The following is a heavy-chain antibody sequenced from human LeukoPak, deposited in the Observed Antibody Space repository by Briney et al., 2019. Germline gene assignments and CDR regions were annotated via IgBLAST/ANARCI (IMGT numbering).Heavy chain of an antibody. CDR3: ARDYYDSSGYYQVSY. Sequence: PGGSLRLSCAASRFTFSSYSMHWVPQAPGKGLEWVADISYDGSNKDFADSLKGRFTISRDNSKNTLYLQMNSLRAEDTAVYYCARDYYDSSGYYQVSYWGQGTLVTVSS. D-gene: IGHD3-22*01. CDR2: ISYDGSNK. V-gene: IGHV3-30*03. CDR1: RFTFSSYS. J-gene: IGHJ4*02.